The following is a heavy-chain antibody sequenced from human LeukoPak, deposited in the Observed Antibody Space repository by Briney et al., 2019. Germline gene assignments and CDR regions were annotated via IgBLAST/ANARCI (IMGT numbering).Heavy chain of an antibody. D-gene: IGHD7-27*01. CDR3: AGGRKTGDRLFDY. CDR2: IYYSGST. V-gene: IGHV4-59*01. J-gene: IGHJ4*02. Sequence: PSETLSLTCTVSGGSISSYYWSWIRQPPGKGLEWIGYIYYSGSTNYNPSHKSRVTISVDTSKNQFSLKLSSVTAADTAVYYCAGGRKTGDRLFDYWGQGTLVTVSS. CDR1: GGSISSYY.